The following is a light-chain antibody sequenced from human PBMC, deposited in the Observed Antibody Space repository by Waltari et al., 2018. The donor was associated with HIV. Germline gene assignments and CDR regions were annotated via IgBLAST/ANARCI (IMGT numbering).Light chain of an antibody. CDR2: NST. CDR3: QSSDNTLRGSV. J-gene: IGLJ2*01. Sequence: QSVLTQPPSVSGAPGQRVTLPCTGGNSNIGTHEGHGYQQFPGTAPQLLIYNSTHRPSGVPDRFSGSQSGTSASLAITGLQADDEADYYCQSSDNTLRGSVFGGGTRLTVL. CDR1: NSNIGTHE. V-gene: IGLV1-40*01.